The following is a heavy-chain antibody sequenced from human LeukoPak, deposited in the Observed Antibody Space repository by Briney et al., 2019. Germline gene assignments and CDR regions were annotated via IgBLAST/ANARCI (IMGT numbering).Heavy chain of an antibody. V-gene: IGHV3-9*01. CDR1: GFTFDDYA. D-gene: IGHD3-10*01. CDR3: AKEGTYYYGAGSLDY. Sequence: PGGSLRLSCAASGFTFDDYAMHWVRQAPGKGLEGVSGISWNSGSIVYADSVKGRFTISRDNAKNSLYLQMNSLRAEDTALYYCAKEGTYYYGAGSLDYWGQGTLVTVSS. J-gene: IGHJ4*02. CDR2: ISWNSGSI.